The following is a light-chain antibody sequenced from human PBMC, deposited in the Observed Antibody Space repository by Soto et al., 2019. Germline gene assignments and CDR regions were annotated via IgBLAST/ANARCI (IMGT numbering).Light chain of an antibody. J-gene: IGLJ1*01. CDR3: CSYAGSYTPLYV. CDR2: DVS. Sequence: QSALTQPRSVSGSPGQSVTISCTGTSSDVGGYNYVSWYQQHPGKAPKLMIYDVSKRPSGVPDRFSGSKSGNTASLTISGLQAEDEADYDCCSYAGSYTPLYVFGTGTKLTVL. CDR1: SSDVGGYNY. V-gene: IGLV2-11*01.